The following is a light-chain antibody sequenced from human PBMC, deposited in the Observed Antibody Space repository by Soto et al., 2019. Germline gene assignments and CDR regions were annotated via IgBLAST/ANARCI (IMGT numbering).Light chain of an antibody. V-gene: IGKV3-15*01. CDR2: DAS. CDR3: QHYKYWPYT. CDR1: QTVSGN. Sequence: EILLTQYTATRSVSPGERTTVXXRASQTVSGNLAWYQQRPGQAPRXLIYDASTRATGVPARCSGSGSGTDFTLTISSLQSEDFAVYYCQHYKYWPYTFGHVTK. J-gene: IGKJ2*01.